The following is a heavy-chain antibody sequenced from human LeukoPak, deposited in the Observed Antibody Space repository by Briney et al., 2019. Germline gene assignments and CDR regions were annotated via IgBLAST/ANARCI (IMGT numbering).Heavy chain of an antibody. V-gene: IGHV1-18*01. J-gene: IGHJ4*02. CDR1: GYTFTSFG. D-gene: IGHD3-22*01. CDR2: ISPYNGNT. Sequence: ASVRVSCKASGYTFTSFGISWVRQAPGQGLEWMGWISPYNGNTNYPQKVQGRITVTTDTSTSTAYMELRSLRSDDTAVYYCARDKKHYDTRGDFWGQGTLVTVSS. CDR3: ARDKKHYDTRGDF.